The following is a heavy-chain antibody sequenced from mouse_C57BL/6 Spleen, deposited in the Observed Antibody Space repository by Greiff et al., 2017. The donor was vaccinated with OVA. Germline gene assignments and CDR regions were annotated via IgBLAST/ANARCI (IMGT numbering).Heavy chain of an antibody. J-gene: IGHJ3*01. CDR1: GFTFSDYG. D-gene: IGHD2-1*01. CDR2: ISSGSSTI. V-gene: IGHV5-17*01. CDR3: ARRYGNYDWFAY. Sequence: EVQRVESGGGLVKPGGSLKLSCAASGFTFSDYGMHWVRQAPEKGLEWVAYISSGSSTIYYADTVKGRFTISRDNAKNTLFLQMTSLRSEDTAMYYCARRYGNYDWFAYWGQGTLVTVSA.